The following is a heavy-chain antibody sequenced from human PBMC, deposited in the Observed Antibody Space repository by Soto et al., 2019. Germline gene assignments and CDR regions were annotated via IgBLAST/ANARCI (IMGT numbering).Heavy chain of an antibody. CDR2: ISWNSGSI. Sequence: EVQLVESGGGLVQPGRSLRRSCAASGFTFDDYAMHWVRQAPGKGLEWVSGISWNSGSIGYADSVKGRFTISRDNAKNSMYLQMNSLRAEDTALYYCATSLGSWATQYEFDYWGKGTLVTVSS. V-gene: IGHV3-9*01. J-gene: IGHJ4*02. CDR1: GFTFDDYA. CDR3: ATSLGSWATQYEFDY. D-gene: IGHD6-13*01.